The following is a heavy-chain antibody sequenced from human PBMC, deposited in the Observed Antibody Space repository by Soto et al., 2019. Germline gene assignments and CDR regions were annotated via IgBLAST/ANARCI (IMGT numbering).Heavy chain of an antibody. CDR2: ISSRSDI. Sequence: PGGSLRLSXVGSGFTFSTYSINWVRQAPGKGLEWVSSISSRSDIYYADSVKGRFTISRDNAKNSVSLQMNSLRAEDTAVYYCAREYTAWPLAYGLDVWGQGTTVTVSS. V-gene: IGHV3-21*01. CDR3: AREYTAWPLAYGLDV. J-gene: IGHJ6*02. CDR1: GFTFSTYS. D-gene: IGHD2-2*02.